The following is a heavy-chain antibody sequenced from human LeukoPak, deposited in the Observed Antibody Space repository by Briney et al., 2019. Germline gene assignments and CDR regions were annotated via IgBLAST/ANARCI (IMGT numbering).Heavy chain of an antibody. CDR2: ISYDGSNK. CDR3: ARERTAAGQTGYYYYGMDV. V-gene: IGHV3-30*14. J-gene: IGHJ6*02. D-gene: IGHD6-13*01. Sequence: PGRSLRLSCAASGFTFSSYAMHWVRQAPGKGLEWVAVISYDGSNKYYADSVKGRFTISRDNSKNTLYLQMNSLRAEDTAVYYCARERTAAGQTGYYYYGMDVWGQGTTVTVSS. CDR1: GFTFSSYA.